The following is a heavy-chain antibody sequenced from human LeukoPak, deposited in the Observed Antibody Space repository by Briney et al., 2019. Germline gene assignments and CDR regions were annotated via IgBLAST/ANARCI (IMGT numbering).Heavy chain of an antibody. Sequence: SETLSLTCTVSGGSITSGEHYCSWIRQPPGKGLEWIGYVAYTGSTNYNPSLSSRVTMSVDTSKNQFSLKLSSVTAADTAVYYCARDQYDSSGYFLVNDYWGQGILVTVSS. CDR2: VAYTGST. CDR3: ARDQYDSSGYFLVNDY. CDR1: GGSITSGEHY. D-gene: IGHD3-22*01. J-gene: IGHJ4*02. V-gene: IGHV4-30-4*01.